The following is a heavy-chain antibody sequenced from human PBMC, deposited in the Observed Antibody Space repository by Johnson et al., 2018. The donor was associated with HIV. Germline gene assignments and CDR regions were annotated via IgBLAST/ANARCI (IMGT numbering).Heavy chain of an antibody. V-gene: IGHV3-NL1*01. J-gene: IGHJ3*02. Sequence: QVQLVESGGGVVQPGRSLRLSCAASGFTFSSYGMHWVRQAPGKGLEWVAVIYSGGSTYYADSVKGRFTISRDNSKNTLHLQMSSLRPEDTAVYYCARVRVGAFDIWGQGTMVTVSS. D-gene: IGHD1-26*01. CDR1: GFTFSSYG. CDR3: ARVRVGAFDI. CDR2: IYSGGST.